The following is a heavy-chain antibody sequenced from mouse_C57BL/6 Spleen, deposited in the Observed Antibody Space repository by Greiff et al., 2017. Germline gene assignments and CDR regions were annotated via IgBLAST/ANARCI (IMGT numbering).Heavy chain of an antibody. J-gene: IGHJ2*01. D-gene: IGHD4-1*01. CDR3: ARDDLGFDY. V-gene: IGHV5-4*01. Sequence: DVKLEESGGGLVKPGGSLKLSCAASGFTFSSYAMSWVRQTPEKRLEWVATISDGGSYTYYPDNVKGRFTISRDNAKNNLYLQMSHLKSEDTAMYYCARDDLGFDYWGQGTTLTVSS. CDR1: GFTFSSYA. CDR2: ISDGGSYT.